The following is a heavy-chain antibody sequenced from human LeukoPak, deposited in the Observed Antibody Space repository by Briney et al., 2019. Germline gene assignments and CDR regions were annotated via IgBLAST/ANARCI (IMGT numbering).Heavy chain of an antibody. CDR1: GGSISSFF. V-gene: IGHV4-59*01. Sequence: SETLSLTCIVSGGSISSFFWNWIRQPPGKGLEWIGFTHESGSTNYNPSLKSRVTMSLDTSKNQFSLRLSSVTTADTAFYYCARSRGGYGDYGSWFDPWGQGTLVNVSP. CDR2: THESGST. J-gene: IGHJ5*02. CDR3: ARSRGGYGDYGSWFDP. D-gene: IGHD4-17*01.